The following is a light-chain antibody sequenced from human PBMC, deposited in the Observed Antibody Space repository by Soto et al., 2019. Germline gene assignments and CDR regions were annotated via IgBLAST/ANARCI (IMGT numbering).Light chain of an antibody. CDR1: QEIIYY. Sequence: DFPLTQSPSPLSPSVGDRVTITCQASQEIIYYLNWYQQKPGRTPKLLIYDASNLEEGFPSRFSGSGSGTVYTFTISRLQPEDVATYYCQQYDNLPLTFGGGTKVEI. V-gene: IGKV1-33*01. CDR3: QQYDNLPLT. J-gene: IGKJ4*01. CDR2: DAS.